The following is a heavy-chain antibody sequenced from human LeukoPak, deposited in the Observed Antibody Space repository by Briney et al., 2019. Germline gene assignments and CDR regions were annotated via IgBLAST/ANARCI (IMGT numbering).Heavy chain of an antibody. CDR1: GGTFSSYA. CDR2: IIPIFGTA. D-gene: IGHD3-22*01. J-gene: IGHJ3*02. CDR3: ATTTMILVVMGAFDI. V-gene: IGHV1-69*06. Sequence: ASVKVSCKASGGTFSSYAISWERQAPGQGLEWMGGIIPIFGTANYAQKFQGRVTITADKSTSTAYMELSSLRSEDTAVYYCATTTMILVVMGAFDIWGQGTMVTVSS.